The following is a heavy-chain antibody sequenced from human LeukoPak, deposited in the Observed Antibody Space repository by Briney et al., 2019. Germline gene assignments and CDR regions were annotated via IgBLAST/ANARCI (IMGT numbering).Heavy chain of an antibody. CDR1: GFTFSSYA. J-gene: IGHJ4*02. D-gene: IGHD4-17*01. CDR3: AKEPDYGDYFDY. CDR2: ISYDGSNK. V-gene: IGHV3-30-3*01. Sequence: PGRSLRLSCAASGFTFSSYAMHWVRQAPGKGLEWVAVISYDGSNKYYADSVKGRFTISRDNSKNTLYLQMNSLRAEDTAVYYCAKEPDYGDYFDYWGQGTLVTVSS.